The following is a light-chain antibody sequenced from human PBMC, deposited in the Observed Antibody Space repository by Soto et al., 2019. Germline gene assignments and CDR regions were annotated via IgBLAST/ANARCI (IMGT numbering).Light chain of an antibody. CDR1: PGPVTSTHY. J-gene: IGLJ3*02. Sequence: QAVVTQDPSLTVSPGGTVTLTCDSSPGPVTSTHYPYWFQQKPGKAPRTLIYDTSNRHSWTPARFSGSLLGGKAALTLSGAQPEDEAEYHCLLSYSGDVVFGGGTKLTVL. V-gene: IGLV7-46*01. CDR3: LLSYSGDVV. CDR2: DTS.